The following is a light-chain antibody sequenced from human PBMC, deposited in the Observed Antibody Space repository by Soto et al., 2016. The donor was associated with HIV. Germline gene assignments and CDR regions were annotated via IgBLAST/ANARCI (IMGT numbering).Light chain of an antibody. CDR2: AAS. J-gene: IGKJ2*01. CDR1: QDISRW. CDR3: QQANSFPRT. V-gene: IGKV1-12*01. Sequence: DIQMTQSPSSVSASVGGRVTITCRASQDISRWLAWYQQKPGKAPNLLISAASRLQSGVPSRFSGSGSGTDFTLTISSLQPEDFATYYCQQANSFPRTFGQGTKLEIK.